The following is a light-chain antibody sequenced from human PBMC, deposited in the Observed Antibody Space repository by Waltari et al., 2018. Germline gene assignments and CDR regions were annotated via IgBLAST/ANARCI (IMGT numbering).Light chain of an antibody. CDR2: NNN. CDR3: AAWDDSLNGPV. V-gene: IGLV1-44*01. Sequence: QSVLTQPPSVSETPGQRVTISCSGSGSNIFSNTVNWYQQVPGAAPKLLLFNNNERPSGIPYRFSGSKSGTSASLAISGLRSEDEADYYCAAWDDSLNGPVFGGGTKLTVL. J-gene: IGLJ3*02. CDR1: GSNIFSNT.